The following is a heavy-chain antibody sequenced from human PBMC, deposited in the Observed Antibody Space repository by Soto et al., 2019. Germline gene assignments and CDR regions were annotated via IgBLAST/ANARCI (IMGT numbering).Heavy chain of an antibody. CDR2: MNPNSGNT. CDR3: ARSGQVGNCFDP. CDR1: GYTFTSYD. Sequence: QVQLVQSGAEVKKPGASVKVSCKASGYTFTSYDINWVRQATGHGLEWMGWMNPNSGNTGYAQKFQGRVTMTRNTSISTAYLALSSLRSDDTAVYYWARSGQVGNCFDPWGQGTLVTVSS. D-gene: IGHD3-3*01. V-gene: IGHV1-8*01. J-gene: IGHJ5*02.